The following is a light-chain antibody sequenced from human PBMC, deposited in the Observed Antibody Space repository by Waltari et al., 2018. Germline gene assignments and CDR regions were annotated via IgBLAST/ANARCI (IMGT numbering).Light chain of an antibody. Sequence: DIQMTQSPSSLSASVGDKVTITCRASQNIITYLNWYRHKPGQAPEFLIYAASSLQSGVPSRFSGTGAGTNFTLTITRLQPEDFATYVGQQKYNLPRTFGQGTKVEIK. V-gene: IGKV1-39*01. J-gene: IGKJ1*01. CDR3: QQKYNLPRT. CDR2: AAS. CDR1: QNIITY.